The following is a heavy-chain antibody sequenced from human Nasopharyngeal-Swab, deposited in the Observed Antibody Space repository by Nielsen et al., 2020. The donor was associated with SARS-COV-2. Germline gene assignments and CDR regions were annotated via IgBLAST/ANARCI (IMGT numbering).Heavy chain of an antibody. CDR3: VRDSPMTRAVIVEY. CDR1: GDSIGSGKYY. D-gene: IGHD3-10*01. CDR2: IDTSGT. Sequence: SETLSLTCTVSGDSIGSGKYYWGWIRQSAGKGLEWLGRIDTSGTTYNPSLKSRVTMSLDTSKNEFSLKVNSVTAANTAVYYCVRDSPMTRAVIVEYWGQETLLTVSS. J-gene: IGHJ4*02. V-gene: IGHV4-61*02.